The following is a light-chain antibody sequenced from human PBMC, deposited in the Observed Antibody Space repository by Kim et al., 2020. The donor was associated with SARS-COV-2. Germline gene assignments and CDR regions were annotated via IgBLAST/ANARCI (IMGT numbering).Light chain of an antibody. V-gene: IGLV1-51*01. CDR3: GTWDSTLNSGV. J-gene: IGLJ3*02. Sequence: GQKVSISCSGSNSNIGANYVSWYRQVPGTAPKLLIYDNNRRPSGIPDRFSGFKSDTSATLDITGLQTADEAVYYCGTWDSTLNSGVFGGGTSLTVL. CDR1: NSNIGANY. CDR2: DNN.